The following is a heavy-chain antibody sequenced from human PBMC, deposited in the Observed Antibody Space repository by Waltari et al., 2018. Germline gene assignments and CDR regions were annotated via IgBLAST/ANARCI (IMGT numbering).Heavy chain of an antibody. Sequence: QVRLVQSGAEVTKPGASVKVSCKTSGYTFPTFGISWVRQAPGQGLGWVGWISVYKNETNFAEQSQDRVTLTTERGTNTVYLELRSLKPDDTAVYYCARRLTGTIFDYWGQGTLVSVSS. CDR3: ARRLTGTIFDY. D-gene: IGHD1-1*01. CDR2: ISVYKNET. V-gene: IGHV1-18*04. J-gene: IGHJ4*02. CDR1: GYTFPTFG.